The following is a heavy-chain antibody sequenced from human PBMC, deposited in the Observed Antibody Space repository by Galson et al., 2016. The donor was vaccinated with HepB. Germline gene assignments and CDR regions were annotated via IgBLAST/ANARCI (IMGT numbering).Heavy chain of an antibody. V-gene: IGHV4-59*01. CDR1: GASISDYY. D-gene: IGHD6-19*01. J-gene: IGHJ6*04. CDR2: VYKTDST. CDR3: VTGSGWLPDV. Sequence: TLSLTCSVSGASISDYYCNWVRQPPGKALEWIGYVYKTDSTKYNPSLKSRITISGDKSKNQFSLTLNSVTAEDTAVYYCVTGSGWLPDVWGKGTTVTVSS.